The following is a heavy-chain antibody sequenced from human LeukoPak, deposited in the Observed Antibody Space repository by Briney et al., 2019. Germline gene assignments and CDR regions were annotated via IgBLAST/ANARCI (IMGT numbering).Heavy chain of an antibody. CDR1: GYTFTRYA. V-gene: IGHV1-3*01. Sequence: GASVKVSCKASGYTFTRYAMHWVRQAPGQRLEWMGWINAGNGNTKYSQEFQGRVTITRDTSASTAYMELSSLRSEDTAVYYCARLAYCSGGSCYSKGVNHWGQGTLVTVSS. D-gene: IGHD2-15*01. CDR3: ARLAYCSGGSCYSKGVNH. J-gene: IGHJ5*02. CDR2: INAGNGNT.